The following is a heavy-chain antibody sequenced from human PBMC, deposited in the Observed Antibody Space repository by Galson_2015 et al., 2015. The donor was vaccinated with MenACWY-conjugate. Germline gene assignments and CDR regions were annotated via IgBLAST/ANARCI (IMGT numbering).Heavy chain of an antibody. D-gene: IGHD1-14*01. Sequence: SLRLSCAASGFIFNTYWMHWVRQAPGKGLECVSYISTRSSTNYADSVQGRFTISRDNAKNSVYLQMDSLRAEDTAVYYCARFPRTPGKYPDYWGQGTPVTVSS. J-gene: IGHJ4*02. V-gene: IGHV3-69-1*01. CDR1: GFIFNTYW. CDR2: ISTRSST. CDR3: ARFPRTPGKYPDY.